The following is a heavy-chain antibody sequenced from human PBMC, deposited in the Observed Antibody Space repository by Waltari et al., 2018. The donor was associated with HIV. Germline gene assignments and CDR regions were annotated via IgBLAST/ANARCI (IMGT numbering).Heavy chain of an antibody. D-gene: IGHD1-26*01. V-gene: IGHV3-7*01. J-gene: IGHJ6*02. CDR2: IKDDGSEK. CDR1: VCTFTKDW. Sequence: EVQLMESGGGGVQSGGSLRLSCGAAVCTFTKDWMSWVRQTPGKGLEWVAYIKDDGSEKYYMGSVKGRFTISRDNAKNSMFLQMNSLRAEDTAVYYCARIGTFPHNYAIDFWGQGTTVTVSS. CDR3: ARIGTFPHNYAIDF.